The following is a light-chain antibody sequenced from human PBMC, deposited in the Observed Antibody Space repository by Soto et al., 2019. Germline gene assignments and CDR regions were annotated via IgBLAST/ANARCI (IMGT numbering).Light chain of an antibody. J-gene: IGKJ4*01. V-gene: IGKV3-15*01. CDR1: QTVSTN. CDR3: QQRSNWPPLT. Sequence: EIVMTQSPVTLSVSPGERATLSCRASQTVSTNLAWYQQKPGQAPRLLISDASTRATGIPARFSGSGSGTEFTLTISSLQSEDFATYYCQQRSNWPPLTFGGGTKVDIK. CDR2: DAS.